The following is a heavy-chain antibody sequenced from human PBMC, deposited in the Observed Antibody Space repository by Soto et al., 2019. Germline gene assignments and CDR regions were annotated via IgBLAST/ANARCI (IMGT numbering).Heavy chain of an antibody. J-gene: IGHJ6*02. CDR2: IYYSGST. D-gene: IGHD3-22*01. CDR3: ARSYYDSSASYASYGMDV. CDR1: GGSISSYY. V-gene: IGHV4-59*01. Sequence: NPSETLSLTCTVSGGSISSYYWSWIRQPPGKGLEWIGYIYYSGSTNYSPSLKSRVTISVDTSKNQFSLKLSSVTAADTAVYYCARSYYDSSASYASYGMDVWGQGTTVTVSS.